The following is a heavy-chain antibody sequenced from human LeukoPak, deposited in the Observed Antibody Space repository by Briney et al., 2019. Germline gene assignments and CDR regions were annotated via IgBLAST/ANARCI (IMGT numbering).Heavy chain of an antibody. CDR2: ISAYNGNT. V-gene: IGHV1-18*01. CDR1: GYILTNYA. CDR3: ARGRLGVSGYKDYFDY. Sequence: GAPVRVSCTSSGYILTNYAITWVRQAPGQGLEWMGWISAYNGNTDCAQKFQGRVTMTTDTSTRTAYMDLRSLRSDDTAVYYCARGRLGVSGYKDYFDYWGQGTLVTVSS. J-gene: IGHJ4*02. D-gene: IGHD1-14*01.